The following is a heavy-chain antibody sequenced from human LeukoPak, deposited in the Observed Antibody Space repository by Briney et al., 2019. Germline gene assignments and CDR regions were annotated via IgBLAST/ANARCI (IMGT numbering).Heavy chain of an antibody. CDR2: IYYSGST. J-gene: IGHJ6*03. Sequence: SETLSLICTVSGGSISSHYWSWIRQPPGKGLEWIGYIYYSGSTNYNPSLKSRVTISVDTSKNQFSLKLSSVTTADTAVYYCARGYSNRYYYYYYMDVWGKGTTVTVSS. V-gene: IGHV4-59*11. CDR1: GGSISSHY. CDR3: ARGYSNRYYYYYYMDV. D-gene: IGHD4-11*01.